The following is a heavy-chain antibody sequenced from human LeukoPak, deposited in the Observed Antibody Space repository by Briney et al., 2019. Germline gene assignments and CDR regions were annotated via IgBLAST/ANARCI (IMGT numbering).Heavy chain of an antibody. CDR2: IYYSGST. CDR1: GGSISSSSYY. D-gene: IGHD3-16*01. J-gene: IGHJ3*02. Sequence: KSSETLSLTCTVSGGSISSSSYYWGWIRQPPGKGLEWIGSIYYSGSTYYNPSLKSRVTISVDTSKNQFSLKLSSVTAADTAVYYCATSGGGGAFDIWGQGTMVTVSS. CDR3: ATSGGGGAFDI. V-gene: IGHV4-39*01.